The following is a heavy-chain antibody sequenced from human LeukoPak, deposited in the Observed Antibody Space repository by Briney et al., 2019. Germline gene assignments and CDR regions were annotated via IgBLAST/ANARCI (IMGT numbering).Heavy chain of an antibody. CDR3: ARDGYEFWSGYYHGAYFDY. Sequence: PGGSLRLSCAASGFTFSSYAMSWVRQAPGKGLEWISAINHRGSSTYYTDSVKGRFTISRDNVKNSLYLQMNSLRAEDTGVYYCARDGYEFWSGYYHGAYFDYWGQGTLVTVSS. J-gene: IGHJ4*02. D-gene: IGHD3-3*01. CDR1: GFTFSSYA. V-gene: IGHV3-23*01. CDR2: INHRGSST.